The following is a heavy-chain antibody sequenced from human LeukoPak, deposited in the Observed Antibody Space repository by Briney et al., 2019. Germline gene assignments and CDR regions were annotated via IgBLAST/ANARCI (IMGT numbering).Heavy chain of an antibody. CDR3: ARVGYAVAGPVHYLDY. CDR1: GGLISISTYY. J-gene: IGHJ4*02. Sequence: SETVSLTCTVSGGLISISTYYWGWIRQPPGKGLEWIGSIYYSGTTHYNPSLKSRVTISVDTSKNQFSLKLSSVTAADTAVYYCARVGYAVAGPVHYLDYWGQGTLVTVSS. CDR2: IYYSGTT. D-gene: IGHD6-19*01. V-gene: IGHV4-39*07.